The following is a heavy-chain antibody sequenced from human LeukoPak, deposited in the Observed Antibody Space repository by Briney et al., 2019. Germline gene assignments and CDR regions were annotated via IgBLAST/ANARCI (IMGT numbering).Heavy chain of an antibody. D-gene: IGHD6-13*01. J-gene: IGHJ3*02. CDR2: IYYRGST. CDR1: GGSTNISY. V-gene: IGHV4-59*08. CDR3: GRSGVFTGYYAFDI. Sequence: SETLSLTCTVSGGSTNISYWSWIRQPPGKGLEWIGYIYYRGSTNYNPSLKSRVTISVDTSKNQYSLKLSSVTAADTAVYYCGRSGVFTGYYAFDIWGQGTRVTVSS.